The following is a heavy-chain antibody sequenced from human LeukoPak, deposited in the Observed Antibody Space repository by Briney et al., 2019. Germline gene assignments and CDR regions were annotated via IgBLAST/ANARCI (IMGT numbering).Heavy chain of an antibody. V-gene: IGHV3-9*01. CDR1: GFSFDDYA. CDR3: AKDGGHTSVLYYFEC. J-gene: IGHJ4*01. Sequence: GGSLRLSCAASGFSFDDYAMHWVRQVPGKGLEWVSGISWKSDSMRYADSVKGRFTVSRDNAKNSLYLQMNSLRTGDTALYYCAKDGGHTSVLYYFECWGHGTLVSVSS. CDR2: ISWKSDSM. D-gene: IGHD6-19*01.